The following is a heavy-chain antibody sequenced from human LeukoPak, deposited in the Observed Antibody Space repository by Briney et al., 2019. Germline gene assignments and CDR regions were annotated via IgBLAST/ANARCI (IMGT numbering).Heavy chain of an antibody. CDR1: GFTFSSYS. CDR2: IISSSSYI. D-gene: IGHD2-8*01. J-gene: IGHJ5*02. CDR3: ARDLSSVYATNWFDP. V-gene: IGHV3-21*01. Sequence: GGSLRLSCAASGFTFSSYSMNWVRQAPGKGLEWVSSIISSSSYIYYADSVKGRFTISRDNAKNSLYLQMNSLRAEDTAVYYCARDLSSVYATNWFDPWGQGTLVTVSS.